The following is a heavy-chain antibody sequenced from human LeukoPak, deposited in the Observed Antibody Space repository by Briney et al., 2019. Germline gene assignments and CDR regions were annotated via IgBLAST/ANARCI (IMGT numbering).Heavy chain of an antibody. J-gene: IGHJ4*02. CDR3: ASTNYYDSSRTFDY. CDR2: INHSGST. D-gene: IGHD3-22*01. CDR1: GGSFSGYY. Sequence: SETLSLTCAVYGGSFSGYYWSWIRQPPGKGLEWIGEINHSGSTNYNPSLKSRVTISVDTSKNQFSLKLSSVTAADTAVYYCASTNYYDSSRTFDYWGQGTLVTVSS. V-gene: IGHV4-34*01.